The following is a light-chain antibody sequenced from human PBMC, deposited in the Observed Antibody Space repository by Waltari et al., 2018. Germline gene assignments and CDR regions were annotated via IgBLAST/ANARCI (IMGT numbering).Light chain of an antibody. CDR1: QSVSSN. J-gene: IGKJ5*01. CDR2: GAS. V-gene: IGKV3-15*01. Sequence: EIVMTQSPATLSVSRGERATLSCRASQSVSSNLAWYQQKPGQAPRLLIYGASTRTTGIPARFSGSGSGTAFTLTISSLQSEDFAVYYCQQYNNWPPITFGQGTRLEIK. CDR3: QQYNNWPPIT.